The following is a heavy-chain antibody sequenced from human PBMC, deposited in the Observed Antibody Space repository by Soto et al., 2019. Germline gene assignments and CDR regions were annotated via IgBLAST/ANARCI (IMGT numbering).Heavy chain of an antibody. J-gene: IGHJ4*02. D-gene: IGHD3-10*01. Sequence: QVQLQQWGAGLLKPSETLSLTCAVYGGSFSGYYWSWIRQPPGKGLEWIGEINHSGSTNYNPSLKNRVTISVDTSKNQFSLKLSSVTAADTAVYYCARERYGSGIDYWGQGTLVTVSS. CDR2: INHSGST. V-gene: IGHV4-34*01. CDR3: ARERYGSGIDY. CDR1: GGSFSGYY.